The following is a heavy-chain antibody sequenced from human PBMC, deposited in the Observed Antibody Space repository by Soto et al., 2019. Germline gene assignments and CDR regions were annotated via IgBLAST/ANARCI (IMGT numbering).Heavy chain of an antibody. V-gene: IGHV3-11*06. Sequence: GGSLRLSCATSGFPFNDYYMTWIRQAPGKGLEWLSHISPKSTFRNYADSVKGRFTISRDNTESSLFLQMISLGVDDTAVYSCVRGGGGGLFEHWGQGVLVTVSS. J-gene: IGHJ4*02. D-gene: IGHD2-21*01. CDR1: GFPFNDYY. CDR3: VRGGGGGLFEH. CDR2: ISPKSTFR.